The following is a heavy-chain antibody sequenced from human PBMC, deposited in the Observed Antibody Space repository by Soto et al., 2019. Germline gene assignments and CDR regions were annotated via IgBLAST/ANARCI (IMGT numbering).Heavy chain of an antibody. D-gene: IGHD3-10*01. CDR3: ARENNVLPGGYFDY. J-gene: IGHJ4*02. CDR2: IYHSGST. V-gene: IGHV4-4*02. Sequence: SETLSLTCAVSGGSISSSYWWSWVRQPPGKGLEWIGDIYHSGSTNYNPSLKSRVTISVDTSKNQLSLKLSSVTAADTAVYYCARENNVLPGGYFDYWGQGTLVTVSS. CDR1: GGSISSSYW.